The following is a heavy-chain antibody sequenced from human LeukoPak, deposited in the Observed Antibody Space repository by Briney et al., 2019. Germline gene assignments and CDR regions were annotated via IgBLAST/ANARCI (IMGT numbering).Heavy chain of an antibody. J-gene: IGHJ4*02. CDR3: ATDSAPDF. Sequence: GGSLRLSCAASVFTFSIYNMNWVRQAPGKGVVCVSSTSTSSNYRYYADSVKGRFTISRDNAKKLLYLQMNSLRAEDTAVYYCATDSAPDFWGQGTLVTVPS. CDR1: VFTFSIYN. V-gene: IGHV3-21*01. CDR2: TSTSSNYR.